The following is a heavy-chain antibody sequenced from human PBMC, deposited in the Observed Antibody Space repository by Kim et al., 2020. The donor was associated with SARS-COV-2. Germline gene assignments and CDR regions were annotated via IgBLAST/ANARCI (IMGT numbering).Heavy chain of an antibody. V-gene: IGHV4-34*01. J-gene: IGHJ4*02. D-gene: IGHD3-10*01. Sequence: SGSTTYNPSVKSRVTISVDTSKTQFALKLSSVTAAETAVYYCAVGFDCYYWGQGTLVTVSS. CDR2: SGST. CDR3: AVGFDCYY.